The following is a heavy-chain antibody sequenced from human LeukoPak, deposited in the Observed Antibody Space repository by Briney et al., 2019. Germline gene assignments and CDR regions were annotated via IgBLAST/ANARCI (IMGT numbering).Heavy chain of an antibody. CDR2: IYYSGST. CDR1: GGSISSSSYY. J-gene: IGHJ5*02. D-gene: IGHD3-3*01. Sequence: PSETLSLTCTVSGGSISSSSYYWGWIRQPPGKGLEWIGSIYYSGSTYYNPSLKSRVTISVDTSKNQFSLKLNSVTAADTAVYYCARGLRIDKGWFDPWGQGTLVTVSS. CDR3: ARGLRIDKGWFDP. V-gene: IGHV4-39*07.